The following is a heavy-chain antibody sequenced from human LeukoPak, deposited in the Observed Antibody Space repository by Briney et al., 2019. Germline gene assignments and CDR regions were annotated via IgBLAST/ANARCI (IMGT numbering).Heavy chain of an antibody. D-gene: IGHD6-13*01. J-gene: IGHJ6*02. V-gene: IGHV3-48*03. CDR2: ISSSGSTI. CDR3: ARDQGSSSWGPGSYYYYYGMDV. CDR1: GFTFSSYE. Sequence: GGSLRLSCAASGFTFSSYEMNWVRQAPGKGLEWVSYISSSGSTIYYADSVKGRFTISRDNAKNSLYLQMNSLGAEDTAVYYCARDQGSSSWGPGSYYYYYGMDVWGQGTTVTVSS.